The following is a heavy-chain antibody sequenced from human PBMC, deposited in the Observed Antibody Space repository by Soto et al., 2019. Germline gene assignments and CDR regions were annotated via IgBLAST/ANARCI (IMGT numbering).Heavy chain of an antibody. V-gene: IGHV4-59*01. D-gene: IGHD3-3*01. CDR2: IYYSGST. CDR3: ARGSGYDYYGMDV. CDR1: GGSISSYY. Sequence: PSGTLSLTCTVRGGSISSYYWGWIRQPPGKGLEWIGYIYYSGSTNYNPSLKSRVTISVDTSKNQFSLKLSSVTAADTAVYYCARGSGYDYYGMDVWGQGTTVTVSS. J-gene: IGHJ6*02.